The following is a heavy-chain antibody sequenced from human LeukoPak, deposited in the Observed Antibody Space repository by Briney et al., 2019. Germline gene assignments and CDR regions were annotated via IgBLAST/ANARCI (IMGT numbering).Heavy chain of an antibody. V-gene: IGHV1-18*01. J-gene: IGHJ3*02. CDR3: TRDSRVATVVITPDGAFDI. Sequence: ASVKVSCKASGYTFTNYGISWVRQAPGQGLEWMGWISAYNGNTNYAQKLQGRVTMTTDTSTSTAYMELRSLRSDDTAVYYCTRDSRVATVVITPDGAFDIWGQGTMVTVSS. D-gene: IGHD4-23*01. CDR1: GYTFTNYG. CDR2: ISAYNGNT.